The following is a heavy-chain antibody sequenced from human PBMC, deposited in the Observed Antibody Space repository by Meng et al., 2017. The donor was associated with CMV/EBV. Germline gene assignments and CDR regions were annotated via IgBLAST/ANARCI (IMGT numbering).Heavy chain of an antibody. V-gene: IGHV1-2*04. CDR1: GYTFTGYD. CDR3: ARAQDSSSSGDFDY. CDR2: INPNSGGT. D-gene: IGHD6-6*01. J-gene: IGHJ4*02. Sequence: SGYTFTGYDMHWVRQAPGQGLEWMGWINPNSGGTNYAQKFQGWVTMTRDTSISTAYMELSRLRSDDTAVYYCARAQDSSSSGDFDYWGQGTLVTVSS.